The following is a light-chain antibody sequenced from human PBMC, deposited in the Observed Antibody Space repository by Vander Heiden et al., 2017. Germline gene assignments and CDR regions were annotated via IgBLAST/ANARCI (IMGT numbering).Light chain of an antibody. J-gene: IGKJ1*01. CDR3: QQSYSVPWT. CDR1: QPINSY. Sequence: DIQMTQSPSSLSASVGDRVTITCRASQPINSYLNWYQEKPGKAPNLLIYATSNLQSGVPSGFSGSGSGPDFTLTIRSVQPEDFATYFCQQSYSVPWTFGQGTKVEIE. CDR2: ATS. V-gene: IGKV1-39*01.